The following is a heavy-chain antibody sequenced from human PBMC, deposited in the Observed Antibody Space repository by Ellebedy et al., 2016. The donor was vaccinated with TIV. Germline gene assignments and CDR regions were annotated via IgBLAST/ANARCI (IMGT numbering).Heavy chain of an antibody. J-gene: IGHJ2*01. CDR1: GFTFSSYS. Sequence: GGSLRLSCAASGFTFSSYSMNWVRQAPGKGLEWVSYISSSSSTVYYADSVKGRFTISRDNSNNTLYLQMNSLRAEDTAVYYCARWEGAKMHFDLWGRGTLVTVSS. CDR2: ISSSSSTV. CDR3: ARWEGAKMHFDL. D-gene: IGHD1-26*01. V-gene: IGHV3-48*01.